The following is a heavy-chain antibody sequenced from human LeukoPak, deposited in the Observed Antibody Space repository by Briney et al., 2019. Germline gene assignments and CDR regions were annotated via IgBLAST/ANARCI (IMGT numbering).Heavy chain of an antibody. CDR1: GYSFTGYY. CDR2: INPNSGGS. CDR3: ARGDIVVLPAGIPHNWFDP. V-gene: IGHV1-2*02. D-gene: IGHD2-2*02. J-gene: IGHJ5*02. Sequence: ASVKVSCKASGYSFTGYYIHWVRQAPGQGLEWMGWINPNSGGSNYAQKFQGRVTMTRDTSISTAYMELSRLRSDDTAVYYCARGDIVVLPAGIPHNWFDPWGQGTLVTVSS.